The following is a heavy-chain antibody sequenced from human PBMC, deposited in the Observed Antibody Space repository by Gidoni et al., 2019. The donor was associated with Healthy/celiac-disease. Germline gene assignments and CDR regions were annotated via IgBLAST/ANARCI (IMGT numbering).Heavy chain of an antibody. V-gene: IGHV3-53*04. Sequence: EVQLVESGGGLVQPGGSLRLSCAASGFTVSSNYMSWVRQAPGKGLEWVSVIYSGGSTYYADSVKGRFTISRHNSKNTLYLQMNSLRAEDTAVYYCAGHSGSYFVGAFDIWGQGTMVTVSS. D-gene: IGHD1-26*01. CDR1: GFTVSSNY. J-gene: IGHJ3*02. CDR3: AGHSGSYFVGAFDI. CDR2: IYSGGST.